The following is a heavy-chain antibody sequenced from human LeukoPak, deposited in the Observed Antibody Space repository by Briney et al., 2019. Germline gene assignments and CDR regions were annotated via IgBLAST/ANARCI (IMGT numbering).Heavy chain of an antibody. V-gene: IGHV4-59*01. D-gene: IGHD4-17*01. J-gene: IGHJ6*03. CDR2: IYYSGST. CDR1: GGAISRYY. CDR3: ESGDYSYYYMDV. Sequence: SETLSLTCSVSGGAISRYYWSWIRQPPGKGLEWIGYIYYSGSTNYNPSLKSRVTISVDTSKNQFSLKLSSVTAADTAVYYCESGDYSYYYMDVWGKGTTVTISS.